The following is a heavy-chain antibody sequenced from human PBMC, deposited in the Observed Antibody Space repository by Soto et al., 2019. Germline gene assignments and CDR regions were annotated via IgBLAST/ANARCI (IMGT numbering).Heavy chain of an antibody. CDR2: INPSGGST. CDR1: VDAFTMYD. V-gene: IGHV1-46*01. Sequence: ASVTVCCTASVDAFTMYDINWVRQATGQGLEWMGIINPSGGSTSYAQKFQGRVTMTRDTSTSTVYMELSSLRSEDTAVYYCARDEYYYGSGSYYPFDYWGKGTLVTVSP. J-gene: IGHJ4*02. D-gene: IGHD3-10*01. CDR3: ARDEYYYGSGSYYPFDY.